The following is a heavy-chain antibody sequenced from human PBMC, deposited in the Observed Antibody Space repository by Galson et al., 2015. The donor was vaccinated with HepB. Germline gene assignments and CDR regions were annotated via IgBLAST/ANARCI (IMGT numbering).Heavy chain of an antibody. V-gene: IGHV1-18*01. CDR3: ARDGPHDYYDTSGYYYFDY. J-gene: IGHJ4*02. Sequence: SVKVSCKASGYTFNSYCISWVRQAPGQGLEWMGWISAYTSNTNNAQKFKGRVTMTTDTATSTAYMELRSLRSDDTAVYYCARDGPHDYYDTSGYYYFDYWGQGTPVTVSS. D-gene: IGHD3-22*01. CDR1: GYTFNSYC. CDR2: ISAYTSNT.